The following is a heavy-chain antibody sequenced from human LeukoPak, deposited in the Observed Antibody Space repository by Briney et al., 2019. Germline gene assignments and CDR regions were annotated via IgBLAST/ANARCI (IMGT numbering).Heavy chain of an antibody. CDR2: ISSSSSYI. J-gene: IGHJ1*01. D-gene: IGHD3-22*01. CDR1: GFTFSSYS. Sequence: GGSLRLSCAASGFTFSSYSMNWVRQAPGKGLEWVSSISSSSSYIYYADSVKGRFTISRDNAKNSLYLQVNSLRAEDTAVYYCARGAPNRGYYDSSAWEYFQHWGQGTLVTVSS. CDR3: ARGAPNRGYYDSSAWEYFQH. V-gene: IGHV3-21*04.